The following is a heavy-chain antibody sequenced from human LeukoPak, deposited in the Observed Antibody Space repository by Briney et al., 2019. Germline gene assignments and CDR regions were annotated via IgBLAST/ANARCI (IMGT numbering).Heavy chain of an antibody. J-gene: IGHJ4*02. V-gene: IGHV1-2*02. CDR2: MNPNSGDT. D-gene: IGHD6-19*01. Sequence: ASVKVSCKASGYTFADYYIHWVRQAPGQGLEWVGWMNPNSGDTNYARSFQGRVTMTRDTSISTAYMELSRLTSDDTAVYYCARVQPHFWTVAGLPYFDYWGQGTLVTVSS. CDR3: ARVQPHFWTVAGLPYFDY. CDR1: GYTFADYY.